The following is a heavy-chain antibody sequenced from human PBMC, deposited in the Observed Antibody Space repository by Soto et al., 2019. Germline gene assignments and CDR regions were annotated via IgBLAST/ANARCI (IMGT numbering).Heavy chain of an antibody. CDR1: GGSISSSNW. J-gene: IGHJ6*02. Sequence: SETLSLTCAVSGGSISSSNWWSWVRQPPGRGLEWIGEIYHSGSTNYNPSLKSRVTISVDKSKNQFSLKLSSVTAADTAVYYCRQFYDFWSGYYKDPYYYYGMDVWGQGTTVTVSS. D-gene: IGHD3-3*01. V-gene: IGHV4-4*02. CDR3: RQFYDFWSGYYKDPYYYYGMDV. CDR2: IYHSGST.